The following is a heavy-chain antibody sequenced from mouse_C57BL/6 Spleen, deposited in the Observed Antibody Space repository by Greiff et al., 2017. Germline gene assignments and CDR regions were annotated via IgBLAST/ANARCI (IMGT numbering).Heavy chain of an antibody. CDR1: GFTFTTYA. CDR2: IRSKSSNYAT. V-gene: IGHV10-3*01. D-gene: IGHD2-2*01. CDR3: VRDDGYDGLYAMDY. Sequence: EVQLVESGGGLVQPKGSLKLSCAASGFTFTTYAMHWVRQAPGKGLEWVARIRSKSSNYATYYADSVKDRFTISRDDSQSMLYLQMNNLKTEDTAMYYCVRDDGYDGLYAMDYWGQGTSVTVSS. J-gene: IGHJ4*01.